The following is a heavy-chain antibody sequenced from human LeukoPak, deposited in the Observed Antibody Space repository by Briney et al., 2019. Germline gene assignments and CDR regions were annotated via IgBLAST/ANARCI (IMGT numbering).Heavy chain of an antibody. J-gene: IGHJ4*02. D-gene: IGHD4-11*01. CDR1: GYTFTSYD. V-gene: IGHV1-8*01. CDR2: MNPNSGNT. Sequence: ASVKVSCKASGYTFTSYDINWVRQATGQGLEWMGWMNPNSGNTGYAQKFQGRVTMTRNTSISTAYMELSSLRSEDTAMYYCARAIYSNYADYWGQGTLVTVSS. CDR3: ARAIYSNYADY.